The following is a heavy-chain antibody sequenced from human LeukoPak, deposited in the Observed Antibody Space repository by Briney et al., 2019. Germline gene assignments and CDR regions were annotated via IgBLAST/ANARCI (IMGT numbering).Heavy chain of an antibody. CDR3: ARVYGYHSFDY. CDR1: GGSFSGYY. J-gene: IGHJ4*02. CDR2: INHSGST. Sequence: SETLSLTCAVYGGSFSGYYWSWIRQPPGKGLEWIGEINHSGSTNYNPSLKSRVTISVDTSKNQFSLKLSSVTAADTAVYYCARVYGYHSFDYWGQGTLVTVSS. D-gene: IGHD5-18*01. V-gene: IGHV4-34*01.